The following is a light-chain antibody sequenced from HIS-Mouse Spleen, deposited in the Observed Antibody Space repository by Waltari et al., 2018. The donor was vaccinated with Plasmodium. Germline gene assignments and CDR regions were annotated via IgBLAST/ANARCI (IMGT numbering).Light chain of an antibody. J-gene: IGLJ3*02. Sequence: SYELTQPPSVSVSPGQTARNTCPEDASPKKYAYWYQQKSGQAPVLVIYEDSKRPSGIPERFSGSSSGTMATLTISGAQVEDEADYYCYSTDSSGNHRVFGGGTKLTVL. V-gene: IGLV3-10*01. CDR1: ASPKKY. CDR2: EDS. CDR3: YSTDSSGNHRV.